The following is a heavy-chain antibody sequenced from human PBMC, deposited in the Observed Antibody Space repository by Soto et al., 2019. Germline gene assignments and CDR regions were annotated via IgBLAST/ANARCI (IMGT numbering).Heavy chain of an antibody. CDR1: GYTFSSYG. CDR2: IGANNGNT. Sequence: ASVKVSCKASGYTFSSYGLSWVRQAPGQGLEWIGWIGANNGNTNYAQKLQGRVTMTTDTSISTAYLDLRSLRSEDTAVYYCARACGGSCYGSFDYWGQGNLVTVSS. V-gene: IGHV1-18*01. J-gene: IGHJ4*02. D-gene: IGHD2-15*01. CDR3: ARACGGSCYGSFDY.